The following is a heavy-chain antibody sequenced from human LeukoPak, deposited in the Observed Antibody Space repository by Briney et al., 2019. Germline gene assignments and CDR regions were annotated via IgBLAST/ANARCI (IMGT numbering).Heavy chain of an antibody. J-gene: IGHJ6*03. D-gene: IGHD3-3*01. CDR1: GGSFSGYY. V-gene: IGHV4-34*01. CDR3: ASNAIWSGYYILDYYYMDV. Sequence: PSETLSLTCAVYGGSFSGYYWSWIRQPPGKGLEWIGEINHSGSTNYNPSLKSRVTISVDTSKNQFSLKLSSVTAADTAVYYCASNAIWSGYYILDYYYMDVWGKGTTVTVSS. CDR2: INHSGST.